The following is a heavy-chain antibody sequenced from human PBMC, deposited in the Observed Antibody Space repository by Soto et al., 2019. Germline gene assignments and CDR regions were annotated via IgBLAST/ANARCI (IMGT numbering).Heavy chain of an antibody. CDR3: AKGFRDYYYYGMDV. V-gene: IGHV3-23*01. Sequence: GGSLRLSXAASGFTFSSYAMSWVRQAPGKGLEWVSAISGSGGSTYYADSVKGRFTISRDNSKNTLYLQMNSLRAEDTAVYYCAKGFRDYYYYGMDVWGQGTTVTVS. CDR1: GFTFSSYA. J-gene: IGHJ6*02. CDR2: ISGSGGST.